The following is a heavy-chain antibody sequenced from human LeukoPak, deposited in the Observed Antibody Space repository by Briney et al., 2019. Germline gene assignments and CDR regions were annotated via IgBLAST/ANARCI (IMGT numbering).Heavy chain of an antibody. CDR2: IIPIFGTA. V-gene: IGHV1-69*01. Sequence: SVKVSCRASGGTFSSYAISWVRQAPGQGLEWMGGIIPIFGTANYAQKFQGRVTITADESTSTAYMELSSLRSEDTAVYYCASGYCSGGSCYRVEPDYWGQGTLVTVSS. CDR1: GGTFSSYA. CDR3: ASGYCSGGSCYRVEPDY. D-gene: IGHD2-15*01. J-gene: IGHJ4*02.